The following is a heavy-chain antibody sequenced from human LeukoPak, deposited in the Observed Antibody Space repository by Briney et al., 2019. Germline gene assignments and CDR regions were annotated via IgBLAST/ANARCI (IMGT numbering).Heavy chain of an antibody. J-gene: IGHJ4*02. CDR3: SNKVYCSTTSCHPAGY. D-gene: IGHD2-2*01. CDR2: IYYSGNT. CDR1: GGSISSGYY. Sequence: SETLSLTCTVSGGSISSGYYWSWIRQHPGKGLEWIGYIYYSGNTYYNPSLRSRVNISFATSTNQFFLDLSPVTAADTAVYYCSNKVYCSTTSCHPAGYWGLGSLVTVSS. V-gene: IGHV4-31*03.